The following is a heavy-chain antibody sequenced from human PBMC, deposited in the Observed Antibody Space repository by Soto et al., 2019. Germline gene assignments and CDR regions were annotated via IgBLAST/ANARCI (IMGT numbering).Heavy chain of an antibody. J-gene: IGHJ5*02. V-gene: IGHV1-18*01. D-gene: IGHD3-10*01. CDR3: ARDYGFGEMFDP. CDR2: ISAYNGNT. CDR1: GYTFTSYG. Sequence: QVQLVQSGAEVKKPGASVKVSCKASGYTFTSYGISWVRQAPGQGLEWMGWISAYNGNTNYAQKLQGRVTTTTDTPTSTADRELRRLRSADTGGYYCARDYGFGEMFDPWGQGTLVTVSS.